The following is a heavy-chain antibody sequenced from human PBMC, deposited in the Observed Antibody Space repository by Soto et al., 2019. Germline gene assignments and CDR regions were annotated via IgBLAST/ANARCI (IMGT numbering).Heavy chain of an antibody. J-gene: IGHJ4*02. D-gene: IGHD4-17*01. CDR1: GFTFSSYW. CDR2: INSDGSST. Sequence: EVQLVESGGGLVQPGGSLRLSCAASGFTFSSYWMHWVRQAPGKGLVWVSRINSDGSSTSYADSVKGRFTISRDNAKITLDLQMSSLRAEDTAVYYCARDYGDYPPSDYWGQGTLVTVSS. V-gene: IGHV3-74*01. CDR3: ARDYGDYPPSDY.